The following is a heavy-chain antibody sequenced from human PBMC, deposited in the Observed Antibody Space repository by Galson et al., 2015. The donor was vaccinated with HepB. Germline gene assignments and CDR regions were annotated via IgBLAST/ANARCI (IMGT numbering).Heavy chain of an antibody. CDR1: EYTFTNYY. D-gene: IGHD5-18*01. CDR2: INPTAGNT. CDR3: ARDRAHGYGDQLHAFDI. V-gene: IGHV1-46*01. Sequence: SVKVSCKASEYTFTNYYLHWIRQAPGQGLQWLRKINPTAGNTDYAQRFQDRLSFTRDTSTTTIFMELSTLKSDDTAVYYCARDRAHGYGDQLHAFDIWGQGTLVTVSS. J-gene: IGHJ3*02.